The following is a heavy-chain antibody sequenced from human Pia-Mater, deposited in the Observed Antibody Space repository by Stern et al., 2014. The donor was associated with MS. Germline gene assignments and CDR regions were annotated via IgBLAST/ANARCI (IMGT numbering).Heavy chain of an antibody. V-gene: IGHV1-69*01. CDR3: ARDGRHTDNYGLDV. CDR2: IIPIFGTA. Sequence: QMQLVQSGDEVKKPGSSVKVSCKASAGTFNVYAINWLRQAPGQGLEWMGGIIPIFGTANYAQKFQGRVTITADESTRTSSMQLSSLRYDDTAVYYCARDGRHTDNYGLDVWGQGTTVTVSS. J-gene: IGHJ6*02. CDR1: AGTFNVYA. D-gene: IGHD3-9*01.